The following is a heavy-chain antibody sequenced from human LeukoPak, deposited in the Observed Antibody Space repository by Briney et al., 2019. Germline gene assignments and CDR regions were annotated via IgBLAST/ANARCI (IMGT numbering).Heavy chain of an antibody. V-gene: IGHV3-74*01. D-gene: IGHD3-3*01. J-gene: IGHJ5*02. Sequence: GGSLRLSCAASGFTFSSYWMHWVRQAPGKGLVWVSRINSDGSSTSYADSVKGRFTISRDNAKNTLYLQMNSLRAEDTAVYYCARGYYDFWSGYHPNWFNPWGQGTLVTVSS. CDR2: INSDGSST. CDR3: ARGYYDFWSGYHPNWFNP. CDR1: GFTFSSYW.